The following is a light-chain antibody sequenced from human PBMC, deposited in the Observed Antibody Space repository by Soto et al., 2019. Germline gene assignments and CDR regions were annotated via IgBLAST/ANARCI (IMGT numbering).Light chain of an antibody. V-gene: IGKV2-28*01. CDR1: QSRLHSSGYNY. J-gene: IGKJ1*01. Sequence: DIVMTQSPLSLRVTPGEPASISCRSSQSRLHSSGYNYLHWYLQKPGQSPQLLISLGSDRSSGVPDRFSGSGSGTDFTLNISRVEAEDVGVYYCMQPLQTPWTFGQGTKVEIK. CDR2: LGS. CDR3: MQPLQTPWT.